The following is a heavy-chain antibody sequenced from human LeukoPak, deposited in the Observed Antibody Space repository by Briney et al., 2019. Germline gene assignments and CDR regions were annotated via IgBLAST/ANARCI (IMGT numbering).Heavy chain of an antibody. CDR1: GFTFSSYA. Sequence: ESGGSLRLSCAASGFTFSSYAMSWVRQAPGKGLEWVSVISGSGGSTDYADSVKGRFTISRDNSKNTLYLQMNSLRAEDTAVYYCTKKEWDLLTDAFDIWGQGTMVTVSS. D-gene: IGHD1-26*01. CDR3: TKKEWDLLTDAFDI. J-gene: IGHJ3*02. CDR2: ISGSGGST. V-gene: IGHV3-23*01.